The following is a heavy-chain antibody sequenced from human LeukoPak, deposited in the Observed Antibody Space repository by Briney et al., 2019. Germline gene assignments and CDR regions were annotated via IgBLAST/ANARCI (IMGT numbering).Heavy chain of an antibody. D-gene: IGHD3-10*01. V-gene: IGHV1-69*04. CDR3: ARDGPYYYGQPVFDY. Sequence: ASVKVPCKASGGTFSSYAISWVRQAPGQGLEWMGRVIPILGIANYAQKFQGRVTITADKSTSTAYMELSSLRSEDTAVYYCARDGPYYYGQPVFDYWGQGTLVTVSS. CDR1: GGTFSSYA. CDR2: VIPILGIA. J-gene: IGHJ4*02.